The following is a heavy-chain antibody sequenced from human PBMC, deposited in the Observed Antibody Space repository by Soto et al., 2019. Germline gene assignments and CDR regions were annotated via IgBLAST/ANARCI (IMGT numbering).Heavy chain of an antibody. D-gene: IGHD3-9*01. J-gene: IGHJ6*02. Sequence: GGSLRLSCAASGFTFSNAWMNWVRQAPGKGLEWVGRIKNKGDGETEAYAAPVKGRFTISRDDSKNTLYLQMNSLKTEDTAMYYCSTVGILTDYYYYAMDVWGQGTTVTVSS. CDR3: STVGILTDYYYYAMDV. CDR1: GFTFSNAW. CDR2: IKNKGDGETE. V-gene: IGHV3-15*07.